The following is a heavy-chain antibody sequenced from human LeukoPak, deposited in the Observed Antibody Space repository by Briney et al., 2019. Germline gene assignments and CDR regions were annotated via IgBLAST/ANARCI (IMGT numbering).Heavy chain of an antibody. J-gene: IGHJ4*02. Sequence: GGSLRLSCAASGFTFSNYGMHWVRQAPGKGLEWVSSITGSGDDTNHADSVKGRFTISRDNSKNTLYLQMSSLRAEDTAVYYCAKDPRHSTNWFFDFWGQGTLVTVSS. CDR2: ITGSGDDT. CDR3: AKDPRHSTNWFFDF. D-gene: IGHD6-13*01. CDR1: GFTFSNYG. V-gene: IGHV3-23*01.